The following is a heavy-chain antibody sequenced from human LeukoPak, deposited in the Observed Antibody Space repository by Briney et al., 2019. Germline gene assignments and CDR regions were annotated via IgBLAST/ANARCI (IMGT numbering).Heavy chain of an antibody. J-gene: IGHJ4*02. CDR3: ARGGRITMVRGVNGVFDY. CDR2: INHSGST. V-gene: IGHV4-34*01. CDR1: GGSFSGYY. Sequence: SETLSLTCAVYGGSFSGYYWSWIRQPPGKGLEWIGEINHSGSTNYNPSLKSRVTISVDTSKNQFSLKLSSVTAAGTAVYYCARGGRITMVRGVNGVFDYWGQGTLVTVSS. D-gene: IGHD3-10*01.